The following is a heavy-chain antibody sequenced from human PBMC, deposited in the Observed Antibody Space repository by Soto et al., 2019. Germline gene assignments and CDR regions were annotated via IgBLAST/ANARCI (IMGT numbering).Heavy chain of an antibody. J-gene: IGHJ1*01. CDR2: ISWNSGSI. V-gene: IGHV3-9*01. Sequence: GGSLRLSCAASGFTFDDYAMHWVRQAPGKGLEWVSGISWNSGSIGYADSVKGRFTISRDNAKNSLYLQMNSLRAEDTALYYCATSAAYSSSWYFSVYFQHWGQGTLVTVSS. D-gene: IGHD6-13*01. CDR1: GFTFDDYA. CDR3: ATSAAYSSSWYFSVYFQH.